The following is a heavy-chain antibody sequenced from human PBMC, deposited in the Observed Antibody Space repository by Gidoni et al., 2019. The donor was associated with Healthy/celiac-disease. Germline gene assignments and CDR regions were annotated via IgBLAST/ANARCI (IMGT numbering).Heavy chain of an antibody. CDR3: ARDPYYDLWSGYYTGDYYYYMDV. V-gene: IGHV3-21*01. CDR2: SSSSSRYI. Sequence: EVQLVDSGGGLVKPGGSLSLSCAASGFPFSSYSMNWVRQAPGKGLEWVSASSSSSRYIYDADSGKGRFNIARDNAKNSLYLQMNSLRAEDTAVYYCARDPYYDLWSGYYTGDYYYYMDVWGKGTTVTVSS. CDR1: GFPFSSYS. D-gene: IGHD3-3*01. J-gene: IGHJ6*03.